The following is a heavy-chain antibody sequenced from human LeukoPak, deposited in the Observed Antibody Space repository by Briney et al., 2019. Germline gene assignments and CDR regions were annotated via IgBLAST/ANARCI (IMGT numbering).Heavy chain of an antibody. J-gene: IGHJ5*02. CDR1: GGSISSSSYY. D-gene: IGHD1-7*01. CDR3: ARSGTLYRYSPGFDP. Sequence: SETLSLTCTVSGGSISSSSYYWGWIRQPPGKGLEWIGSIYYSGSTYYNPSLKSRVTISVDTSKNQFSLKLSSVTAADTAVYYCARSGTLYRYSPGFDPWGQGTLVTVSS. CDR2: IYYSGST. V-gene: IGHV4-39*01.